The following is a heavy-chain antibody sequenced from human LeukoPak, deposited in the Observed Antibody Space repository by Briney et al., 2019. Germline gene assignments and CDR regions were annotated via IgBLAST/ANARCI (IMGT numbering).Heavy chain of an antibody. V-gene: IGHV3-7*01. D-gene: IGHD2-2*01. Sequence: GGSLRLSCEASGFTFSSYWMSWVRQAPGKGLEWVANIKQDGSNKYYADSVKGRFTISRDNSKNTLYLQMNNLRAEDTAVYYCARGGGGYCSSTSCFRIGYWGQGTLVTVSS. CDR2: IKQDGSNK. CDR1: GFTFSSYW. CDR3: ARGGGGYCSSTSCFRIGY. J-gene: IGHJ4*02.